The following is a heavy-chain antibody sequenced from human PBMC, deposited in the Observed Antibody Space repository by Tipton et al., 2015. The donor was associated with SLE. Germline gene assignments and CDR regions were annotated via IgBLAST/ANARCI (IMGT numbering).Heavy chain of an antibody. V-gene: IGHV4-39*07. D-gene: IGHD3-22*01. J-gene: IGHJ3*02. CDR1: DGSISSSSYY. Sequence: TLSLTCTVSDGSISSSSYYWGWIRQPPGKGLEWIGSIYYSGSTYYNPSLKSRVTISVDTSKNQFSLKLSSVTAADTAVYYCARDMIGGAFDIWGQGTMVTVSS. CDR2: IYYSGST. CDR3: ARDMIGGAFDI.